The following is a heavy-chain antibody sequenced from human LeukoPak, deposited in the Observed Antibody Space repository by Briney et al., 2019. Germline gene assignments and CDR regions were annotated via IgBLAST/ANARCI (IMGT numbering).Heavy chain of an antibody. J-gene: IGHJ4*02. CDR2: IIPIFGTA. Sequence: SVKVSCKASGGTFSSYAISWVRQAPGQGLEWMGGIIPIFGTANYAQKFQGRVTMTEDTSTDTAYMELSSLRSEDTAVYYCATVPITMVRGVIITGLSDWGQGTLVTVSS. D-gene: IGHD3-10*01. CDR1: GGTFSSYA. CDR3: ATVPITMVRGVIITGLSD. V-gene: IGHV1-69*06.